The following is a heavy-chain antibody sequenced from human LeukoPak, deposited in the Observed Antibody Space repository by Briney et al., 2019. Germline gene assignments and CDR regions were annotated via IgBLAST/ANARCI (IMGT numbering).Heavy chain of an antibody. Sequence: SETLSLTCTVSGGSISSYYWSWIRQPPGKGLEWIGYICYSGSTNYNPSLKSRVTISLDTSKNQISLKLSSVTAADTAVYYCARHTTVVPPHYFDYWGQGTLVTVSS. D-gene: IGHD4-23*01. CDR2: ICYSGST. V-gene: IGHV4-59*08. J-gene: IGHJ4*02. CDR1: GGSISSYY. CDR3: ARHTTVVPPHYFDY.